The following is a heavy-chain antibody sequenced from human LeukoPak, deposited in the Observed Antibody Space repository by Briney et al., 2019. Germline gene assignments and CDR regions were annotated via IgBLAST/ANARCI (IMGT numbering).Heavy chain of an antibody. J-gene: IGHJ5*02. CDR1: GGSISSGGYY. CDR2: IYYSGST. CDR3: AREGAASSYNWFDP. D-gene: IGHD6-13*01. V-gene: IGHV4-61*08. Sequence: PSETLSLTCTVSGGSISSGGYYWSWIRQHPGEGLEWIGYIYYSGSTNYNPSLKSRVTISVDTSKNQFSLKLSSVTAADTAVYYCAREGAASSYNWFDPWGQGTLVTVSS.